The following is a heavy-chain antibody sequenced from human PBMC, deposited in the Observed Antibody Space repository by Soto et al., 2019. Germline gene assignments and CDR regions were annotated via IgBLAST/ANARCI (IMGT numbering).Heavy chain of an antibody. Sequence: SVKVSCKASGGPFISYAISWVRQAPGQGLEWMGGIIPIFGTANYAQKFQGRVTITADKSTSTAYMELSSLRSEDTAVYYCARGFRITMVRGVRGSYYYYGMDVWGQGTTVTVSS. D-gene: IGHD3-10*01. CDR3: ARGFRITMVRGVRGSYYYYGMDV. V-gene: IGHV1-69*06. CDR2: IIPIFGTA. J-gene: IGHJ6*02. CDR1: GGPFISYA.